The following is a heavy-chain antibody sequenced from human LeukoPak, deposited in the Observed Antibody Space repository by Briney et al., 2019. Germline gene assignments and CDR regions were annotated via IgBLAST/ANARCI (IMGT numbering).Heavy chain of an antibody. D-gene: IGHD1-14*01. CDR3: ARNPYYYYGMDV. CDR2: IYYSGNT. V-gene: IGHV4-59*01. Sequence: SETLSLTCTVSSGSLSGYYWSWIRQPPGKGLEWIGYIYYSGNTNYNPSLKSRVTMSVDTSKNQFSLKLSSATAADTAVCYCARNPYYYYGMDVWGQGTTVTVSS. J-gene: IGHJ6*02. CDR1: SGSLSGYY.